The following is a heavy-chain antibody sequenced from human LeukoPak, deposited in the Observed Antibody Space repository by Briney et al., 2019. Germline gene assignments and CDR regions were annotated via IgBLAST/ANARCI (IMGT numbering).Heavy chain of an antibody. CDR3: ARDSSGYYGAFDY. Sequence: SQTLSLTCTVSGGSISSGDYYWSWIRQPPGKGLEWIGYIYYSGSTYYNPSLKSRVTISVDTSKNQFSLKLSSVTAAATAVYYCARDSSGYYGAFDYWGQGTLVTVSS. D-gene: IGHD3-22*01. CDR1: GGSISSGDYY. J-gene: IGHJ4*02. V-gene: IGHV4-30-4*01. CDR2: IYYSGST.